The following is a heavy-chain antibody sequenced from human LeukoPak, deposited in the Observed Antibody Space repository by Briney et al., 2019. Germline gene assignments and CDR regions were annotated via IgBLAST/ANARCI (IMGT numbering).Heavy chain of an antibody. D-gene: IGHD1-26*01. V-gene: IGHV1-58*02. CDR1: GFTFTSSA. Sequence: ASVKVSCKASGFTFTSSAMQWVRQARGQRLEWIGWIVVGSGNTNYAQKFQERDTITRDMSTSTAYMELSSLRSEDTAVYYCAADSSGSYWDGAFDIWGQGTMVTVSS. CDR3: AADSSGSYWDGAFDI. CDR2: IVVGSGNT. J-gene: IGHJ3*02.